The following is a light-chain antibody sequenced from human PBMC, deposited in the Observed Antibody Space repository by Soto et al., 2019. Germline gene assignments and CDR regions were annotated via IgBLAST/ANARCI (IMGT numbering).Light chain of an antibody. CDR2: DAS. Sequence: EVVMTQSPATLSVSPGERATLSCRASESVSRNLAWYQQKPGQAPRLLIYDASTRATGIPDRFSGSGSGTDFTLTISSLQPEDFAVYYCHYYDKWPPGTFGQGTKVDIK. CDR1: ESVSRN. CDR3: HYYDKWPPGT. V-gene: IGKV3-15*01. J-gene: IGKJ1*01.